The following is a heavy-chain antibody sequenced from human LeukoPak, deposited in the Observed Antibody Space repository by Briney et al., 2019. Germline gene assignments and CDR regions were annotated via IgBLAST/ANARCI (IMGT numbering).Heavy chain of an antibody. D-gene: IGHD5-18*01. CDR1: GFTVSSNY. V-gene: IGHV3-48*03. Sequence: GGSLRLSCAVSGFTVSSNYMNWVRQAPGKGLEWVSYISSSGSTIYYADSVKGRFTISRDNAKNSLYLQMNSLRAEDTAVYYCARRGYSYGYGDFWGQGTLVTVSS. CDR3: ARRGYSYGYGDF. CDR2: ISSSGSTI. J-gene: IGHJ4*02.